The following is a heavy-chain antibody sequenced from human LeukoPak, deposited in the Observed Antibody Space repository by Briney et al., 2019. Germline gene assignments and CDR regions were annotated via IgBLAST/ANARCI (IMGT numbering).Heavy chain of an antibody. Sequence: PSETLSLTCTVSGGSISSYYWSWIRQPPGKGLEWIGYIYYSGSTNYNPSLKSRVTISVDTSKNQLSLKLSSVTAADTAVYYCARARDIVVVPWYFDYWGQGALVTVSS. CDR1: GGSISSYY. V-gene: IGHV4-59*01. CDR3: ARARDIVVVPWYFDY. J-gene: IGHJ4*02. D-gene: IGHD2-15*01. CDR2: IYYSGST.